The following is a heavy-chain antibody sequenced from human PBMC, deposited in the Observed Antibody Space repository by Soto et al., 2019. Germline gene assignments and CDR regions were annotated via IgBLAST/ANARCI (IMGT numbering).Heavy chain of an antibody. CDR2: INQGGSAK. J-gene: IGHJ4*02. Sequence: GGSLRLSCAASAFTFSNYWMSWVRQAPGKGLEWVANINQGGSAKYYLDSVKGRLTISRDNAKNSLDLQMNSLRAEDTAVYYCARIYCSTTSCYIDYWGQGTLVTVSS. CDR1: AFTFSNYW. V-gene: IGHV3-7*01. D-gene: IGHD2-2*02. CDR3: ARIYCSTTSCYIDY.